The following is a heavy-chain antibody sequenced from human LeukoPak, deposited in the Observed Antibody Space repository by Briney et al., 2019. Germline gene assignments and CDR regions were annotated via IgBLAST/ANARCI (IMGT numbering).Heavy chain of an antibody. V-gene: IGHV3-53*01. CDR3: ARVNGGYYFDY. Sequence: GGSLRLSCAASGFTVSSNYMSWVRQAPGKGLEWVSVIYSGGSTYYADSVKGRFTISRDNSKNTLYLQMNSLRAEDTAVYYCARVNGGYYFDYWGQGTLVTVSS. CDR1: GFTVSSNY. J-gene: IGHJ4*02. D-gene: IGHD4-23*01. CDR2: IYSGGST.